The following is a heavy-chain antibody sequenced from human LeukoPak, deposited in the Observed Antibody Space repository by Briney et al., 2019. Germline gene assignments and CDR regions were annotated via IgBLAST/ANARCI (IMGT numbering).Heavy chain of an antibody. Sequence: GGSLRLSCAASGFTFSSYGMHWVRQAPGKGLEWVAFIRYDGSNKYYADSVKGRFTISRDNSKNTLYLQMNSLRAEDTAVYYCAKDRRVVIPPTDYWGQGTLVTVSS. CDR3: AKDRRVVIPPTDY. J-gene: IGHJ4*02. CDR2: IRYDGSNK. CDR1: GFTFSSYG. V-gene: IGHV3-30*02. D-gene: IGHD3-3*01.